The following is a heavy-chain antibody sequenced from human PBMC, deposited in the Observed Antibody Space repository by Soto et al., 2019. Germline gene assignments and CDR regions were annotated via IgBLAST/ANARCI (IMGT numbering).Heavy chain of an antibody. CDR2: INPNSGGT. CDR1: GYTFTCYY. D-gene: IGHD6-19*01. Sequence: ASVKVSCKASGYTFTCYYMHWVRQAPGQGLEWMGWINPNSGGTNYAQKFQGWVTMTRDTSISTAYMELSRLRSDDTAVYYCARIAVGGTRGEAYFDYWGQGTLVTVSS. V-gene: IGHV1-2*04. J-gene: IGHJ4*02. CDR3: ARIAVGGTRGEAYFDY.